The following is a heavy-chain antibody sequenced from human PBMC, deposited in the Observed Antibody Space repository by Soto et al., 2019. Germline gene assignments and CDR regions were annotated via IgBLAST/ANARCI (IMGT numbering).Heavy chain of an antibody. Sequence: EVQLVESGGGLAQPGGSLRLSCAASGFTFSDHYMDWVRQAPGKGLEWAGRIRKRTNSYTTEYAASVKGRFTISRDDSKNSLYRQMNSLKTDDTAVYYCARVMVVAGHYYFDYWGQGTLVTVSS. CDR3: ARVMVVAGHYYFDY. V-gene: IGHV3-72*01. J-gene: IGHJ4*02. CDR1: GFTFSDHY. CDR2: IRKRTNSYTT. D-gene: IGHD6-19*01.